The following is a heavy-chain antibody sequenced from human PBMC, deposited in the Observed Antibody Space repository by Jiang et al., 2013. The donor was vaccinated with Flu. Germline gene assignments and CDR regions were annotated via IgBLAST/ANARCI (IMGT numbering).Heavy chain of an antibody. D-gene: IGHD5-12*01. CDR2: IYYSGST. Sequence: GSGLVKPSETLSLTCTVSGGSISSYYWSWIRQPPGKGLEWIGYIYYSGSTNYNPSLKSRVTISVDTSKNQFSLKLSSVTAADTAVYYCARDNPSSYDSSRGNLPFLDYVGQGTLVTVSS. CDR1: GGSISSYY. V-gene: IGHV4-59*01. CDR3: ARDNPSSYDSSRGNLPFLDY. J-gene: IGHJ4*02.